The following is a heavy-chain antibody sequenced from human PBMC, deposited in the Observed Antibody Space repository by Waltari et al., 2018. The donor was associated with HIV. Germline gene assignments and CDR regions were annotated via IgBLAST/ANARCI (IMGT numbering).Heavy chain of an antibody. CDR3: AKGGSYGDRAVDF. D-gene: IGHD4-17*01. V-gene: IGHV3-30*18. J-gene: IGHJ4*02. Sequence: QVQLVESGGGVVQPGRSLRLSCAASGFSLSSCGMHWVRQAPGKGLEWVTFRSRDGSTKHYVDSVKGRFTISRDTSKNTVFLQMNSLRTEDTAVYYCAKGGSYGDRAVDFWGQGTLVTVSS. CDR2: RSRDGSTK. CDR1: GFSLSSCG.